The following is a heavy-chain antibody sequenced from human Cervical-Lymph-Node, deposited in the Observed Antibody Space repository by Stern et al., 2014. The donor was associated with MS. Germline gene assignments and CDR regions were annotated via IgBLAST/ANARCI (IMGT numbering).Heavy chain of an antibody. Sequence: QVQLVQSGAEVKNPGSSVKVACMASGGTFSNYGVSWVRQAPGQGLDWMGGIIPIFGTTHYAQKFQGRVAITADNSLSTVYMELTGLTSADTAVYYCARDNDDNGMDVWGQGTTVTVSS. J-gene: IGHJ6*02. CDR2: IIPIFGTT. CDR3: ARDNDDNGMDV. V-gene: IGHV1-69*06. D-gene: IGHD1-1*01. CDR1: GGTFSNYG.